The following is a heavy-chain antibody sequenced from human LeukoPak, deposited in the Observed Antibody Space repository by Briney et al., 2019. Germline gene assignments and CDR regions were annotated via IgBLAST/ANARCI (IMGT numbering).Heavy chain of an antibody. CDR3: ARRDILTRYLDY. D-gene: IGHD3-9*01. CDR1: GYSFTSYW. J-gene: IGHJ4*02. Sequence: GESLKISCKGSGYSFTSYWIGWVRQMPEKGVEWMGIIYPGDSDTRYSPSFQGQVTISADKSISTAYLQWSSLKAPDTAMYYCARRDILTRYLDYWGQGTLVTVSS. V-gene: IGHV5-51*01. CDR2: IYPGDSDT.